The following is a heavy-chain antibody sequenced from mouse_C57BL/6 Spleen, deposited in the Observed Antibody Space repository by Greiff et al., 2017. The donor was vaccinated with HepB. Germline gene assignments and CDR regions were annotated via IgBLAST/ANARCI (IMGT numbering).Heavy chain of an antibody. CDR1: GFTFSDYG. Sequence: EVKLMESGGGLVKPGGSLKLSCAASGFTFSDYGMHWVRQAPEKGLEWVAYISSGSSTIYYADTVKGRFTISRDNVKNTLFLQMTSLSSEDTAMYYWAKALYDYDGYFDYWGQGTTLTVSS. CDR3: AKALYDYDGYFDY. J-gene: IGHJ2*01. D-gene: IGHD2-4*01. V-gene: IGHV5-17*01. CDR2: ISSGSSTI.